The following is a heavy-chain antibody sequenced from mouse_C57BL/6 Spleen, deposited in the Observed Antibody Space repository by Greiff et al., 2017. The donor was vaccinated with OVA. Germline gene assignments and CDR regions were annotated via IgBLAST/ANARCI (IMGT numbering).Heavy chain of an antibody. CDR1: GYAFSSSW. CDR2: IYPGDGDT. V-gene: IGHV1-82*01. Sequence: QVQLKQSGPELVKPGASVKISCKASGYAFSSSWMNWVKQRPGKGLEWIGRIYPGDGDTNYNGKFKGKATLTADKSSSTAYMQLSSLTSEDSAVYFCARGGWLRRDFDYWGQGTTLTVSS. CDR3: ARGGWLRRDFDY. J-gene: IGHJ2*01. D-gene: IGHD2-2*01.